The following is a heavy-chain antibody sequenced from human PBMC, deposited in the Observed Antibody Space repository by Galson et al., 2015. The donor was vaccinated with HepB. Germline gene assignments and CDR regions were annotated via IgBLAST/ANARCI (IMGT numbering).Heavy chain of an antibody. D-gene: IGHD6-13*01. V-gene: IGHV6-1*01. J-gene: IGHJ6*02. CDR2: TYYRSKWYN. Sequence: CAISGDSVSSNSAAWNWIRQSPSRGLEWLGRTYYRSKWYNDYAVSVKSRITINPDTSKNQFSLQLNSVTPEDTAVYYCARDRRAYPHRIASSGYGMDVWGQGTTVTVSS. CDR3: ARDRRAYPHRIASSGYGMDV. CDR1: GDSVSSNSAA.